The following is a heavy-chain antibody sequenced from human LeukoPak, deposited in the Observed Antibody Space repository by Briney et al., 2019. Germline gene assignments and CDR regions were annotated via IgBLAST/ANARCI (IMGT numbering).Heavy chain of an antibody. CDR3: ARGGWSLDY. D-gene: IGHD6-19*01. V-gene: IGHV4-59*01. CDR2: IYYSGST. CDR1: GSSISNYY. J-gene: IGHJ4*02. Sequence: SETLSLTCTVSGSSISNYYWSWFRQPPGKGLEWIGYIYYSGSTHYNPSLKSRVTISVDTSKNHFSLKLSSVTAADTAVYYCARGGWSLDYWGLGTLVTVSS.